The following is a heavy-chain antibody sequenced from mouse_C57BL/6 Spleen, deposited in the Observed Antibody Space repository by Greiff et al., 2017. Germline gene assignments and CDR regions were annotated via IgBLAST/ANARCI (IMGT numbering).Heavy chain of an antibody. CDR1: GYTFTSYW. J-gene: IGHJ2*01. V-gene: IGHV1-5*01. CDR2: IYPGNSDT. CDR3: SRARYVSSFFDY. D-gene: IGHD1-1*01. Sequence: VQLQQSGTVLARPGASVKMSCKTSGYTFTSYWMHWVKQRPGQGLEWIGAIYPGNSDTSYNQKFKGKAKLTAVTSASTAYMELSSLTNEDSAVYYCSRARYVSSFFDYWGQGTTLTVSS.